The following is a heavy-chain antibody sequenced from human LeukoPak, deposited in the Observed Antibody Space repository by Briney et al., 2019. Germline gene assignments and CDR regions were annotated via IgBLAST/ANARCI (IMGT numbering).Heavy chain of an antibody. J-gene: IGHJ6*02. D-gene: IGHD1-26*01. CDR3: AKHMRATNTYSFFGLDV. CDR2: INWNGGGT. Sequence: PGRSLRLSCAATGFTFKDYGMHWVRQPPGKGLEWVSSINWNGGGTDYADSVKGRFTISRDNAKNSLHLQLSSLRPEDTALYYCAKHMRATNTYSFFGLDVRGQGTTVTVSS. V-gene: IGHV3-9*01. CDR1: GFTFKDYG.